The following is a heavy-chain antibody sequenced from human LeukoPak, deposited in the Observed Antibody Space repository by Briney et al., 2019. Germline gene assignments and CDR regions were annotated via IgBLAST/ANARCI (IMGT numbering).Heavy chain of an antibody. V-gene: IGHV3-11*01. J-gene: IGHJ6*02. CDR3: ARGGLNALLWFGELSFSGMDV. CDR2: ISSSGSTI. Sequence: GGSLRLSCAASGFTFSDYYMSWIRQAPGKGLEWVSYISSSGSTIYYADSVKGRFTISRDNAKNSLYLQMNSLRAEDTAVYYCARGGLNALLWFGELSFSGMDVWGQGTTVTVSS. D-gene: IGHD3-10*01. CDR1: GFTFSDYY.